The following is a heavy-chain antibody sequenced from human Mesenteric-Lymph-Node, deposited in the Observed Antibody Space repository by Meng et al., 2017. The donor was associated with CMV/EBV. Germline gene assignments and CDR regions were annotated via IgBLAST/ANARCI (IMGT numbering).Heavy chain of an antibody. J-gene: IGHJ5*02. V-gene: IGHV5-51*01. CDR1: GYSFTNYW. Sequence: SGYSFTNYWIGWVRQMPGKGLEWMGIIYPDDSDTRYSPSFQGQVTISADKSISTAYLQWSSLKASDTAMYYCARGGWITGTGHFDPWGQGTLVTVSS. CDR2: IYPDDSDT. CDR3: ARGGWITGTGHFDP. D-gene: IGHD1-20*01.